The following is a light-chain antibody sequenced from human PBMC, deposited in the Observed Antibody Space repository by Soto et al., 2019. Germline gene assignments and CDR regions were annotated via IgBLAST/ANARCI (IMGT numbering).Light chain of an antibody. V-gene: IGKV3-11*01. CDR2: DAS. CDR3: QPRSNWPAT. Sequence: EIVLTQSPATLSLSPGERATLSCRASQSVSSYLAWYQQKPGQAPRLLIYDASNRATGIPARFSGSGSGTDLTLTISSLEPEDFAVYSCQPRSNWPATFGGGTKVEIK. CDR1: QSVSSY. J-gene: IGKJ4*01.